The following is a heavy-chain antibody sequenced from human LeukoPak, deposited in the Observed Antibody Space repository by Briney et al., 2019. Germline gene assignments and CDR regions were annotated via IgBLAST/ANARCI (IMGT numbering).Heavy chain of an antibody. V-gene: IGHV4-34*01. CDR1: GGSFSRDC. Sequence: SETRSLTCAGNGGSFSRDCWRWIRQARGKGLEGIGEINHSGSTNYNTSLKRRDTISVERSKNKFSRTRKAVNAADTAICYCTGGNMWDYPRYYYYMDVWGKGTTVTIS. CDR2: INHSGST. CDR3: TGGNMWDYPRYYYYMDV. J-gene: IGHJ6*03. D-gene: IGHD1-7*01.